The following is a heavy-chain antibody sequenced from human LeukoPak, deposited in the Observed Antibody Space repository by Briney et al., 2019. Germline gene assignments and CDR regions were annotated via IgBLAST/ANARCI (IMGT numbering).Heavy chain of an antibody. CDR1: GGSIRSYY. CDR3: ARDVGDYDFDY. J-gene: IGHJ4*02. D-gene: IGHD4-17*01. CDR2: IYYSGST. Sequence: SETLSLTCTVSGGSIRSYYWSWIRQPPGKGLEWIGYIYYSGSTNYNPSLKSRVTISVDTSKNQFSLKLSSVTAADTAVYYCARDVGDYDFDYWGQGTLVTVSS. V-gene: IGHV4-59*01.